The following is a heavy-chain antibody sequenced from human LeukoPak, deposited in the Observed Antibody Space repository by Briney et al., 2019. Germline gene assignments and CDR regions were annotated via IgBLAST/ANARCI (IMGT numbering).Heavy chain of an antibody. V-gene: IGHV3-66*01. Sequence: GGSLRLSCAASGFTVSSNYMSWVRQAPGKGLEWVSVIYSGGSTYYADSVKGRFTISRDNSKNTLYLQMNSLRAEDTAVYYCARDPSGSSSWVRFWGQGTLVTVSS. CDR3: ARDPSGSSSWVRF. CDR1: GFTVSSNY. D-gene: IGHD6-13*01. CDR2: IYSGGST. J-gene: IGHJ4*02.